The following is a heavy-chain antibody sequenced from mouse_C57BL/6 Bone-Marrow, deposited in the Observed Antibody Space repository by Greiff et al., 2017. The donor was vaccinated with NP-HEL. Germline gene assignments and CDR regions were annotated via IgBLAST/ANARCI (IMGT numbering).Heavy chain of an antibody. CDR3: TRLGDGYSYYYAMDY. D-gene: IGHD2-3*01. CDR2: IDPETGGT. Sequence: VKLVESGAELVRPGASVTLSCKASGYTFTDYEMHWVKQTPVHGLEWIGAIDPETGGTAYNQKFKGKAILTADKSSSTAYMGLRSLTSEDSAVYYCTRLGDGYSYYYAMDYWGQGTSVTVSS. CDR1: GYTFTDYE. V-gene: IGHV1-15*01. J-gene: IGHJ4*01.